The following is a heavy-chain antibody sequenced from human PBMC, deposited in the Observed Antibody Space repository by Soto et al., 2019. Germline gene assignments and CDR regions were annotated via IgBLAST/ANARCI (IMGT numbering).Heavy chain of an antibody. D-gene: IGHD2-2*01. Sequence: QVQLVQSGAEVKKPGASVKVSCKASGYTFTSYGIIWVRQAPGQGLEWMGWISAYNGNTNYAQKLQGIVTMTTDTSTSPAYMELRSLRSDDTAVYYCARFLECSSTSCPNWYFDLWGSGTLVTVSS. V-gene: IGHV1-18*04. J-gene: IGHJ2*01. CDR2: ISAYNGNT. CDR1: GYTFTSYG. CDR3: ARFLECSSTSCPNWYFDL.